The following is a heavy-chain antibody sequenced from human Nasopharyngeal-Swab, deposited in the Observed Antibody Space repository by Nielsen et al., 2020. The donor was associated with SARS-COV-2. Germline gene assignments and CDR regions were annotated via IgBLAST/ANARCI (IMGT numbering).Heavy chain of an antibody. Sequence: SETLSLTCTVSGGSISSGGYYWSWIRQHPGKGLEWIGYIYYSGSTYYNPSLKSRVTISVDTSTNQFSLKLSSVTAADTAVYYCAREVVPAAIPYYYYGMDVWGQGTTVTVSS. CDR2: IYYSGST. J-gene: IGHJ6*02. D-gene: IGHD2-2*01. CDR3: AREVVPAAIPYYYYGMDV. CDR1: GGSISSGGYY. V-gene: IGHV4-31*03.